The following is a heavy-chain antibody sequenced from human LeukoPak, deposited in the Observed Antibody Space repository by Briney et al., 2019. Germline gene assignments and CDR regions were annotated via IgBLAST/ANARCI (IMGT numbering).Heavy chain of an antibody. CDR1: GYTFTSYG. J-gene: IGHJ6*03. CDR2: ISAYNGNT. D-gene: IGHD6-13*01. Sequence: GASVKVSCKASGYTFTSYGISWVRQAPGQGLEWMGWISAYNGNTNYAQKLQGRVTMTTDTSTSTAYMELRSLRSDDTAVYYCARVDGYSSSWWDYYYYYYMDVWGKGTTVTVPS. V-gene: IGHV1-18*01. CDR3: ARVDGYSSSWWDYYYYYYMDV.